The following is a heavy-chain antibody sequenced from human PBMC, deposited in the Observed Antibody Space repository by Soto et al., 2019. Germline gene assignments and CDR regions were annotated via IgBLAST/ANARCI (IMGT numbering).Heavy chain of an antibody. CDR2: IYSGGST. V-gene: IGHV3-53*01. J-gene: IGHJ4*02. Sequence: QPGGSLRLSCAASGFTVSSNYMSWVRQAPGKGLEWVSVIYSGGSTYYADSVKGRFTISRDNSKNTLYLQMNSLRAEDTAVYYCARVPRGLDYFDYWGQGTLVTVSS. CDR1: GFTVSSNY. D-gene: IGHD1-26*01. CDR3: ARVPRGLDYFDY.